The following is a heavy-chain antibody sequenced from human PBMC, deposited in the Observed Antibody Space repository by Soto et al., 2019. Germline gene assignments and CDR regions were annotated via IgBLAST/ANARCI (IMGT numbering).Heavy chain of an antibody. CDR2: INTKNGVT. J-gene: IGHJ5*02. D-gene: IGHD3-10*01. Sequence: ASVKVSCKPSGTTFDSFTFAWVRQAPGHGLQWMGWINTKNGVTKYAQRFQDRVTMTRDASINTVYMQLNRLTSDDTAAYYCARGTGSSWYDPWGHGTLVTVSS. CDR1: GTTFDSFT. CDR3: ARGTGSSWYDP. V-gene: IGHV1-2*02.